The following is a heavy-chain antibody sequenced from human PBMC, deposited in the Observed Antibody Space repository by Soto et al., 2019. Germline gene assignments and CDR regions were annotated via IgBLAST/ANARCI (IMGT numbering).Heavy chain of an antibody. CDR1: GGSISSGGYY. Sequence: QVQLQESGPGLVKPSQTLSLTCTVSGGSISSGGYYWSWIRQHPGMGLEWIGDIHNSGNTYYNPSLKSRHTISIDTSKNQLSLRLSSVTAADTAVYYCARVSYGSVDYDVWTTYESCLDPWGQGTLVTVSS. V-gene: IGHV4-31*03. J-gene: IGHJ5*02. D-gene: IGHD3-3*01. CDR2: IHNSGNT. CDR3: ARVSYGSVDYDVWTTYESCLDP.